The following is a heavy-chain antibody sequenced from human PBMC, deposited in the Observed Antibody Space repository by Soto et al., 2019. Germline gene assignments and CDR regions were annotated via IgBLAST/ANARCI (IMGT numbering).Heavy chain of an antibody. CDR2: IYYSGST. CDR3: ARTYYYDSSGYRYYFDY. V-gene: IGHV4-59*01. Sequence: LSLTCTVSGGSISSYYWSWIRQPPGKGLEWIGYIYYSGSTNYNPSLKSRVTISVDTSKNQFSLKLSSVTAADTAVYYCARTYYYDSSGYRYYFDYWGQGTLVTVSS. J-gene: IGHJ4*02. CDR1: GGSISSYY. D-gene: IGHD3-22*01.